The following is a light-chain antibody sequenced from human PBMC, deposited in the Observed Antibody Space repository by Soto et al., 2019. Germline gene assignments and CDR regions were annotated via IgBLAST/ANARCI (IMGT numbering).Light chain of an antibody. J-gene: IGKJ4*01. Sequence: EIVVTQSPATLSLSPGERATLSCRTSQSVSSSLAWYQHKPGQAPRLLIYDASNRATGIPARFSGSGSGTDFTLTISSLQPEDCAVYYCQQRSYLFTFGGATKVDIK. CDR1: QSVSSS. V-gene: IGKV3-11*01. CDR2: DAS. CDR3: QQRSYLFT.